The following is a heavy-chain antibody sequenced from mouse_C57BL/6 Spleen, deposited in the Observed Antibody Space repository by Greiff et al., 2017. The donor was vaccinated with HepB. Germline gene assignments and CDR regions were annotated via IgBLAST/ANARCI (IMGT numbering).Heavy chain of an antibody. CDR1: GYTFTDYY. CDR2: IYPGSGNT. V-gene: IGHV1-76*01. Sequence: QVHVQQSGAELVRPGASVKLSCKASGYTFTDYYINWVKQRPGQGLEWIARIYPGSGNTYYNEKFKGKATLTAEKSSSTAYMQLGSLTSEDSAVYVSARSTTVSCFDYWGQGTTLTVSS. CDR3: ARSTTVSCFDY. D-gene: IGHD1-1*01. J-gene: IGHJ2*01.